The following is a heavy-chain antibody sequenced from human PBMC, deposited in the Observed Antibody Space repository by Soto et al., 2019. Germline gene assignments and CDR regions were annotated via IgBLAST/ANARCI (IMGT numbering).Heavy chain of an antibody. D-gene: IGHD5-12*01. V-gene: IGHV4-59*01. J-gene: IGHJ4*02. CDR3: VREAYNGYGHAIDH. Sequence: QVQLKESGPGLVNPSETLSLTCAVSGVTISTYYWSWIRQPPGKGLEWIGYNYHSGTTNYNPSLKSRVTISVDTSKNHFSLRLTSVTAADTAIYNCVREAYNGYGHAIDHWGQGILVTVSS. CDR2: NYHSGTT. CDR1: GVTISTYY.